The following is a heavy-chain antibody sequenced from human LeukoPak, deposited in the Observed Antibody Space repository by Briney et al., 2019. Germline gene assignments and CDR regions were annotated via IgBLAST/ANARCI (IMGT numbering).Heavy chain of an antibody. J-gene: IGHJ4*02. CDR3: AREDTGDLAFDY. CDR2: IYRDGKT. CDR1: GFTVSSHY. V-gene: IGHV3-66*02. D-gene: IGHD1-1*01. Sequence: GGSLRLSCAASGFTVSSHYMTWVRQAPGRGLEWVSVIYRDGKTYCADSVKGRFTISRDNSKNTLYLQMNSLKTEDTAVYYCAREDTGDLAFDYWGQGTLVTVSS.